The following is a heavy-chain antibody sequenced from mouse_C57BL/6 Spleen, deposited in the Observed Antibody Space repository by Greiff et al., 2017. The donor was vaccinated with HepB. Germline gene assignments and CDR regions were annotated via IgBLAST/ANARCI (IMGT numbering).Heavy chain of an antibody. D-gene: IGHD2-1*01. J-gene: IGHJ2*01. CDR3: ARDRGIYGNYFDY. Sequence: EVQLQESGPGLVKPSQSLSLTCSVTGYSITSGYYWNWIRQFPGNKLEWMGYISYDGSNNYNPSLKNRISITRDTSKNQFFLKLNSVTTEDTATYYCARDRGIYGNYFDYWGQGTTLTVSS. CDR1: GYSITSGYY. CDR2: ISYDGSN. V-gene: IGHV3-6*01.